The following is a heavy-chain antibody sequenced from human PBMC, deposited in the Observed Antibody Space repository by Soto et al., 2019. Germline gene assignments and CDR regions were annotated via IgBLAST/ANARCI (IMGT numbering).Heavy chain of an antibody. CDR2: IWYDGSNK. CDR3: ARDRGDYDDSSGFFDY. Sequence: QVQLVESGGGVVQPGRSLRLSCAASGFTFSSYGMHWVRQAPGKGLEWVAVIWYDGSNKYYADSVKGRFTISRDNSKNTLYLKMNSLRAEDTAVYYCARDRGDYDDSSGFFDYWGQGTLVTVSS. V-gene: IGHV3-33*01. D-gene: IGHD3-22*01. CDR1: GFTFSSYG. J-gene: IGHJ4*02.